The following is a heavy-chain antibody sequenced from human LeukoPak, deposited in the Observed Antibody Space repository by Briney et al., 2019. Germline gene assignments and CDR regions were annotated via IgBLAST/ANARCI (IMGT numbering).Heavy chain of an antibody. CDR2: IYPGDSDT. J-gene: IGHJ4*02. CDR1: GFRLTNNW. V-gene: IGHV5-51*01. CDR3: ARSFDY. Sequence: GESLKISCKVSGFRLTNNWIGWVRQMPGKGLEWMGIIYPGDSDTRYSPSFQGQVTISADKSISTAYLQWSSLKASDTAMYYCARSFDYWGQGTLVTVSS.